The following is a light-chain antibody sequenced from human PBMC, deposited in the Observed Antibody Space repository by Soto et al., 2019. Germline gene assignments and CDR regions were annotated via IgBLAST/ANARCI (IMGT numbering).Light chain of an antibody. CDR3: SSYAGNNNYV. V-gene: IGLV2-8*01. J-gene: IGLJ1*01. CDR1: RGDVGAYNL. CDR2: EVT. Sequence: QSALTQPASVSGSPGQSITISCTGTRGDVGAYNLVSWYQQHPGKAPKLMIYEVTKRPSGVPDRFSGSKSGNTASLTVSGLQADDEADYYCSSYAGNNNYVFGTGTKVTVL.